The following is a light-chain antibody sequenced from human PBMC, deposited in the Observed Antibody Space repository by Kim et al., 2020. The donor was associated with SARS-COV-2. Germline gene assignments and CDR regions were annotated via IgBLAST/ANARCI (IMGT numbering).Light chain of an antibody. Sequence: LGQTVRITCQGDTLSTYYANWYQQKSGQAPVLVIHAKTNRPSGIPDRFSGSSSGNTAFLTITETQAEDEADYYCNSPVSSGNAWVFGGGAQLTVL. J-gene: IGLJ3*02. CDR3: NSPVSSGNAWV. CDR2: AKT. V-gene: IGLV3-19*01. CDR1: TLSTYY.